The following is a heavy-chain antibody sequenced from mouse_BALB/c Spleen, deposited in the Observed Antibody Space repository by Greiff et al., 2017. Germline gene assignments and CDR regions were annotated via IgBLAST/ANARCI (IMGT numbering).Heavy chain of an antibody. J-gene: IGHJ2*01. CDR2: ISYDGSN. CDR3: ASFNYGNY. Sequence: EVQLVESGPGLVKPSQSLSLTCSVTGYSITSGYYWNWIRQFPGNKLEWMGYISYDGSNNYNPSLKNRISITRDTSKNQFFLKLNSVTTEDTATYYCASFNYGNYWGQGTTLTVSS. V-gene: IGHV3-6*02. CDR1: GYSITSGYY. D-gene: IGHD2-1*01.